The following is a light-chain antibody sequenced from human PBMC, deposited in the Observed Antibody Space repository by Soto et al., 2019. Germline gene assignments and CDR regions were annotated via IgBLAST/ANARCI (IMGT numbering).Light chain of an antibody. J-gene: IGLJ1*01. CDR1: SSDVGAYNY. V-gene: IGLV2-14*01. Sequence: QSALTQPASVSGSPGQSITISCTGTSSDVGAYNYVSWFQQYPRKAPKLMIYDVSNRPSGVSNRFSGSKSGNTASLTISGLQAEEEADYYCCSYTSSSTYVFGTGTKVTVL. CDR2: DVS. CDR3: CSYTSSSTYV.